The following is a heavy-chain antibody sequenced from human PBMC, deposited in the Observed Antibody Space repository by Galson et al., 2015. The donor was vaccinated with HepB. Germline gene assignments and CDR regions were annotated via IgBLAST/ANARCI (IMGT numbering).Heavy chain of an antibody. D-gene: IGHD2-15*01. CDR3: ARALPHYYYGVDV. V-gene: IGHV4-34*01. CDR1: GGSFSGYY. J-gene: IGHJ6*02. Sequence: LSLTCAVYGGSFSGYYWSWIRQPPGKGLEWIGEINHSGSTNYNPSLKSRVTISVDTSKNQFSLKLSSVTAADTAVYYCARALPHYYYGVDVWGQGTTVTVSS. CDR2: INHSGST.